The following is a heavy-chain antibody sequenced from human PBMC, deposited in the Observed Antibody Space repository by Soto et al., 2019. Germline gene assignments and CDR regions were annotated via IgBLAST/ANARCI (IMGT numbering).Heavy chain of an antibody. V-gene: IGHV3-49*03. D-gene: IGHD4-4*01. CDR2: IRSKAYGGTT. CDR3: AREGDFSIND. Sequence: EVQLVESGGGLIQPGRSLRLSCTASGFILGDYALSWIRQTPGKGLEWVGFIRSKAYGGTTEYAASVKGRFSISRDESKSIAYLQMNSLKTEDTAVYYCAREGDFSINDWGQGTLVTVSS. CDR1: GFILGDYA. J-gene: IGHJ4*02.